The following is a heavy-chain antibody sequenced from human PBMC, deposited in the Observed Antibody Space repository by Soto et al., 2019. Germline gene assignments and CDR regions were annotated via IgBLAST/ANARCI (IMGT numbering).Heavy chain of an antibody. CDR2: IYYSGST. J-gene: IGHJ5*02. CDR3: ASSSPAFYSSGWYGWFDP. D-gene: IGHD6-19*01. V-gene: IGHV4-59*01. CDR1: GGSISSYY. Sequence: SETLSLTCTVSGGSISSYYWSWIRQPPGKGLEWIGYIYYSGSTNYNPSLKSRVTISVDTSKNQFSLKLSSVAAADTAVYYCASSSPAFYSSGWYGWFDPWGQGTLVTVSS.